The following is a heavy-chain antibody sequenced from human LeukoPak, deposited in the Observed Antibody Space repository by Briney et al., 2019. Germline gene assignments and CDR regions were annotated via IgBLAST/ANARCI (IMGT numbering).Heavy chain of an antibody. V-gene: IGHV4-39*07. D-gene: IGHD3-3*01. CDR3: ASESGRDYDFWSGYYTHDAFDI. CDR2: IYYSGST. Sequence: PSETLSLTCTVSGGSISSSSYYWGWIRQPPGKGLEWIGSIYYSGSTYYNPSLKSRVTISVDTSKNQFSLKLSSVTAADTAVYYCASESGRDYDFWSGYYTHDAFDIWGQGTMVTVSS. J-gene: IGHJ3*02. CDR1: GGSISSSSYY.